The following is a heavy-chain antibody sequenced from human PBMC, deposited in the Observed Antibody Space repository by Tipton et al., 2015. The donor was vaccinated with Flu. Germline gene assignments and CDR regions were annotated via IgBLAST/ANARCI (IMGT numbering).Heavy chain of an antibody. V-gene: IGHV3-11*04. J-gene: IGHJ5*02. CDR1: GFTFSDYY. CDR2: ISSSGSTI. CDR3: AREGPRWIAAAGEFDP. Sequence: SLRLSCAASGFTFSDYYMSWIRQAPGKGLEWVSYISSSGSTIYYADSVKGRFTISRDNAKNSLYLQMNSLRAEDTAVYYCAREGPRWIAAAGEFDPWGQGTLVTVSS. D-gene: IGHD6-13*01.